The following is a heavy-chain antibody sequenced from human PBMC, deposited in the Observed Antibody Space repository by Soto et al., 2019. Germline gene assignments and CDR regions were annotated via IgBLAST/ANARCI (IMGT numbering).Heavy chain of an antibody. V-gene: IGHV1-69*13. Sequence: GASVKVSCKASGGTFSSYAISWVRQAPGQGLEWMGGIIPIFGTANYAQKFQGRVTITADESTSTAYMELSSLRSEDTAVYYCARGPYCTNGVCYPDYCGQGTLFTVSS. CDR1: GGTFSSYA. CDR2: IIPIFGTA. J-gene: IGHJ4*02. CDR3: ARGPYCTNGVCYPDY. D-gene: IGHD2-8*01.